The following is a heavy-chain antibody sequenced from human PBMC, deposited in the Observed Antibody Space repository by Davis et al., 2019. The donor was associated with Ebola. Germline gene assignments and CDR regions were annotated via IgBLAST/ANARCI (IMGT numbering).Heavy chain of an antibody. CDR3: ARGGVAYSDLDY. D-gene: IGHD2-21*01. Sequence: AASVKVSCKAPGYTFTSYAMNWVRQAPGQGLEWMGRINPNSGGTNFAQKFRGRVTMTSDTSISTAHLELSRLGSDDTAVYYCARGGVAYSDLDYWGQGTLVAVSS. V-gene: IGHV1-2*06. J-gene: IGHJ4*02. CDR1: GYTFTSYA. CDR2: INPNSGGT.